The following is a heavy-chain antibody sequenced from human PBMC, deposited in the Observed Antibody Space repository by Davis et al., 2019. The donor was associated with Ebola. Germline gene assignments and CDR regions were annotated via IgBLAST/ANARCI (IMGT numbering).Heavy chain of an antibody. V-gene: IGHV3-30*18. Sequence: PGGSLRLSCTSSGFTFSSYGMHWVRQAPGKGLEWVAVISYDGSNKYYADSVKGRFTISRDNSKNTLYLQMNSLRVEDTAMYYCAKLGSTDYRRDLHHWGQGTRVSVSS. D-gene: IGHD2-2*01. CDR1: GFTFSSYG. CDR3: AKLGSTDYRRDLHH. J-gene: IGHJ1*01. CDR2: ISYDGSNK.